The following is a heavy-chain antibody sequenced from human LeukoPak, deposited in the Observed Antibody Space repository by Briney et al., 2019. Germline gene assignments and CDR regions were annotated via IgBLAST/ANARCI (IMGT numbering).Heavy chain of an antibody. V-gene: IGHV5-51*01. CDR2: IYPGDSDT. J-gene: IGHJ5*02. Sequence: GESLKISCKASGYTFANYWIGWVRQMPEKGLEWMGIIYPGDSDTRYTASFQAQVTISVDKSVDTAYLRFNSLQASDTAIYYCVKLCVKASGPNIRFCIHPWGQGTLVSVSS. D-gene: IGHD3-3*01. CDR3: VKLCVKASGPNIRFCIHP. CDR1: GYTFANYW.